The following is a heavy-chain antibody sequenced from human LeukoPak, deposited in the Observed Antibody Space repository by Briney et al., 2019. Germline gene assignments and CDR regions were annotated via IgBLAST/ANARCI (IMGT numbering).Heavy chain of an antibody. Sequence: SETLSLTCTVSGGSLSSYFWSWIRQPPGKGLEWIGNIYSTGGTSYNPSLKSRVTISVDTSKKQFSLRVSSVTAADTAVYYCARDGGVTSRPFDYWGQGTPVTVSS. CDR3: ARDGGVTSRPFDY. J-gene: IGHJ4*02. CDR1: GGSLSSYF. D-gene: IGHD2-2*01. V-gene: IGHV4-59*01. CDR2: IYSTGGT.